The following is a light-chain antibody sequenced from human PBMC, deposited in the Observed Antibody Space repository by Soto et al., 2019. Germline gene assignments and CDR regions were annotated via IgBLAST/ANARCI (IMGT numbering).Light chain of an antibody. V-gene: IGLV2-11*01. Sequence: QSALTQPRSVSGSPGQSVTISCTGTSSDVGAYTYVSWYQQHPGKVPKLMIYDVTKRPSGVPDRFSGSKSGNTASLTISGLQAEDEADYYCCSYAGSYVVFGGGTKVTVL. CDR3: CSYAGSYVV. CDR2: DVT. CDR1: SSDVGAYTY. J-gene: IGLJ3*02.